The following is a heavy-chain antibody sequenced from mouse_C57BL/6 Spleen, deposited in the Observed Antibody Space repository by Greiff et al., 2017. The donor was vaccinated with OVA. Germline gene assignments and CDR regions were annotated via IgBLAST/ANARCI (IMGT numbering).Heavy chain of an antibody. J-gene: IGHJ3*01. CDR3: TREDSNYVLTFAY. Sequence: QVQLQQSGAELVRPGASVTLSCKASGYTFTDYEMHWVKQTPVHGLEWIGAIDPETGGTAYNQKFKGKAILTADKSSSTAYMELRSLTSEDSAVYYCTREDSNYVLTFAYWGQGTLVTVSA. CDR2: IDPETGGT. V-gene: IGHV1-15*01. CDR1: GYTFTDYE. D-gene: IGHD2-5*01.